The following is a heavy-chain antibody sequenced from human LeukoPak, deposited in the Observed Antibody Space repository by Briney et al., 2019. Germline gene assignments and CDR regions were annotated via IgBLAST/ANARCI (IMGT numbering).Heavy chain of an antibody. D-gene: IGHD2-21*01. CDR1: GFTFSSYA. CDR3: ASARLAGFDY. Sequence: GGSLRLSCAASGFTFSSYAMHWVRQAPGKGLEWVAVISYDGSNKYYADSVKGRFTISRDNSKNTLYLQMNSLRAEDTAVYYCASARLAGFDYWGQGTLVTVSS. J-gene: IGHJ4*02. CDR2: ISYDGSNK. V-gene: IGHV3-30-3*01.